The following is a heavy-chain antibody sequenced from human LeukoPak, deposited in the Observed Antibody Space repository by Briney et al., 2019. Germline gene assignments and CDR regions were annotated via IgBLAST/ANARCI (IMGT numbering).Heavy chain of an antibody. CDR3: ARYYYDSSGYPYYFDY. V-gene: IGHV3-53*01. CDR2: IYSGGST. D-gene: IGHD3-22*01. CDR1: GFIVSNNY. Sequence: GGSLRLSCAASGFIVSNNYMSWVRQAPGKGLEWVSVIYSGGSTYYADSVKGRFTISRDNSKNTVYLQMNSLRAEDTAAYYCARYYYDSSGYPYYFDYWGQGTLVTVSS. J-gene: IGHJ4*02.